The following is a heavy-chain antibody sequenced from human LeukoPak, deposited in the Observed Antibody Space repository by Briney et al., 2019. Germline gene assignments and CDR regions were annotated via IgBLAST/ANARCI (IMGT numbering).Heavy chain of an antibody. CDR3: AKPTVVKGERYYYHYYMDV. V-gene: IGHV3-23*01. CDR1: GFIFSNYA. CDR2: ISYTGGNT. J-gene: IGHJ6*03. D-gene: IGHD4-23*01. Sequence: QAGGSLRLSCAASGFIFSNYAMSWVRQAPGKGLEWVSSISYTGGNTFYADSVKGRFTISRDNSKNTLFLQMNSLRAEDTAVYYCAKPTVVKGERYYYHYYMDVWGKGTTVTITS.